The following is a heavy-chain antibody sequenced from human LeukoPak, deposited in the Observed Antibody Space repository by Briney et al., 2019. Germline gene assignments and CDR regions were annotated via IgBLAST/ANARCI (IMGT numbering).Heavy chain of an antibody. CDR2: IRYDGSNK. Sequence: QPGGSLRLSCAASGFTFSSYGMHWVRQAPGKGLEWVAFIRYDGSNKYYADSVKGRFTVSRDNSENTLYLQMNSLTVDDTAIYYCAKNADRGAYCRGGSCYPYYYYYMDVWGTGTTVTISS. CDR1: GFTFSSYG. D-gene: IGHD2-15*01. J-gene: IGHJ6*03. V-gene: IGHV3-30*02. CDR3: AKNADRGAYCRGGSCYPYYYYYMDV.